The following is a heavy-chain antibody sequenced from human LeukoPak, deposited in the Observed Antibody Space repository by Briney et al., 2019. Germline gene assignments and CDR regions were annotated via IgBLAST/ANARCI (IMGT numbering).Heavy chain of an antibody. J-gene: IGHJ4*02. Sequence: GGSLRLSCAASGFTFSNAWMSWVRQAPGKGLEWVGRIKSKTDGGTTDYAAPVKGRFTISRDDSKNTLSLQMNSLKIEDTAVYYCTTEDSWAGGPIDYWGQGTLVTVSS. CDR1: GFTFSNAW. V-gene: IGHV3-15*01. D-gene: IGHD6-13*01. CDR2: IKSKTDGGTT. CDR3: TTEDSWAGGPIDY.